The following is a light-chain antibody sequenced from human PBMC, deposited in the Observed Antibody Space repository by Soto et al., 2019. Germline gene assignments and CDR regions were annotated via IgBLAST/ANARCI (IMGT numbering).Light chain of an antibody. CDR3: QQYGSSPRT. J-gene: IGKJ1*01. V-gene: IGKV3-20*01. CDR2: GAS. CDR1: QSVSSNY. Sequence: EIVLTQSPGTLSLSTGERATLSCRASQSVSSNYLTWYQQKPGQAPRLLIFGASSRSTGIPDRFSGSGSGTDFTLTISRLEPEHFAVYYCQQYGSSPRTFGQGTKVDI.